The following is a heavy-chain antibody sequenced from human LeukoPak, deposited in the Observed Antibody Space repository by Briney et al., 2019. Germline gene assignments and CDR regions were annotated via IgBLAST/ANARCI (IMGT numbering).Heavy chain of an antibody. CDR1: GYTFTGYY. Sequence: ASVKVSCKASGYTFTGYYIHWVRQALGQGLEWMGWINPNSGGTNYAQKFQGRVTMTRDTSISTAYMELSGLRSDDTAVYYCARDRGQQLASDSWGQGTLVTVSS. CDR2: INPNSGGT. CDR3: ARDRGQQLASDS. D-gene: IGHD6-13*01. V-gene: IGHV1-2*02. J-gene: IGHJ4*02.